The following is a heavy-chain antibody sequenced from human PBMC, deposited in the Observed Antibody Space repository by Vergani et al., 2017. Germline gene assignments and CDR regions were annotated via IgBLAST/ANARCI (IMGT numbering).Heavy chain of an antibody. Sequence: QVQLQQWGAGLLKPSETLSLTCAVYGGSFSGYYWSWIRQPPGKGLEWIGEINHSGSTNYNPSLKSRVTISVDTSKNQFSLKLSSVTAADTAVYYCARGYDILTGYYTDYYYYYGMDVWGQGTTVTVSS. J-gene: IGHJ6*02. CDR1: GGSFSGYY. V-gene: IGHV4-34*01. CDR3: ARGYDILTGYYTDYYYYYGMDV. CDR2: INHSGST. D-gene: IGHD3-9*01.